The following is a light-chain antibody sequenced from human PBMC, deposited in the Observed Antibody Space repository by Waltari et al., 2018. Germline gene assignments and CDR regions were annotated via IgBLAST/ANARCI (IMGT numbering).Light chain of an antibody. CDR2: EVN. CDR1: SSEVGGYNY. V-gene: IGLV2-8*01. Sequence: QSALTQPPSASGSPGQSVTISRNGTSSEVGGYNYVSWYQQHPGNAPTRLIYEVNKRPSGVPDRLSGSKSGSTASLTVSGLQAEDEAHYYCSSYAGSNIVVFGGGTKLTVL. J-gene: IGLJ2*01. CDR3: SSYAGSNIVV.